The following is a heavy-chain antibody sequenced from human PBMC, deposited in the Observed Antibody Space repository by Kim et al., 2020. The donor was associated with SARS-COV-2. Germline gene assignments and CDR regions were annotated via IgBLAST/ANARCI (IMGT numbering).Heavy chain of an antibody. CDR1: GFTFSSYA. D-gene: IGHD5-18*01. Sequence: GGSLRLSCAASGFTFSSYAMHWVRQAPGKALEWVAVISYDGSNKYYADSVKGRFTISRDNSKNTLYLQMNSLRAEDTAVYYCARVQVDTAIDDWGQGTLV. CDR3: ARVQVDTAIDD. CDR2: ISYDGSNK. J-gene: IGHJ4*02. V-gene: IGHV3-30*04.